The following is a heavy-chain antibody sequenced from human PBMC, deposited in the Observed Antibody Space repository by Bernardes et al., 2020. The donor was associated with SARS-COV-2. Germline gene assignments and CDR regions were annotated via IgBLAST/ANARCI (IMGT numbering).Heavy chain of an antibody. Sequence: ASVKVSCKASGYTFTGYYMHWVRQAPGQGLEWMGWINPNSGGTNYAQKFQGRVTMTRDTSISTAYMELSRLRSDDTAVYYCARAHGTGYSSGWYWADYWGQGTLVTVSS. CDR3: ARAHGTGYSSGWYWADY. D-gene: IGHD6-19*01. CDR2: INPNSGGT. CDR1: GYTFTGYY. J-gene: IGHJ4*02. V-gene: IGHV1-2*02.